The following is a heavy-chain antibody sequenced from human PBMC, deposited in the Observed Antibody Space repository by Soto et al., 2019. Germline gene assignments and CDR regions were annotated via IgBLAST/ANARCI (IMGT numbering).Heavy chain of an antibody. CDR1: GGTFSKYA. D-gene: IGHD6-19*01. J-gene: IGHJ2*01. CDR3: AQTLGLSVAGPGRFDL. CDR2: ITPFFGTA. V-gene: IGHV1-69*12. Sequence: QVQLVQSGAAVKKPGSSVKVSCKASGGTFSKYAISWVRQAPGQGLEWMGGITPFFGTAKYAQNFQGRVTITADESMSTAYMELSRLRSEDTAVYYCAQTLGLSVAGPGRFDLWGRGTLVTVSS.